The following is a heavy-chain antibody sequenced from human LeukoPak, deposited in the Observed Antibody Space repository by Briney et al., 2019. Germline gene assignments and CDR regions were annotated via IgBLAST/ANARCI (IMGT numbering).Heavy chain of an antibody. CDR2: IKEDGSEK. CDR1: GFISSSYW. D-gene: IGHD6-13*01. CDR3: ARDPGIAAAGDPY. Sequence: GGSLRLSCVASGFISSSYWMTWVRHSPRKGLEWVANIKEDGSEKYYVDSVKGRFTISRDNAKNSLYLQMNSLRAEDTAVYYCARDPGIAAAGDPYWGQGNLVTVSS. J-gene: IGHJ4*02. V-gene: IGHV3-7*01.